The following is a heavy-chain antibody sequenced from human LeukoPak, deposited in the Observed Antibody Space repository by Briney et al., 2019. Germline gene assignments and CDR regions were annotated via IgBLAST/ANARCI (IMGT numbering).Heavy chain of an antibody. D-gene: IGHD6-19*01. V-gene: IGHV4-59*01. Sequence: SETLSLTCTVSGGSISRYYCNWIRQTPGKGLEWIGCIYYSRRTNYNPSLKSRVTISVDTSKNQFSLKLSSVTAADTAVYYCASGGYHGYYYMDVWGKGTTVTVSS. J-gene: IGHJ6*03. CDR2: IYYSRRT. CDR3: ASGGYHGYYYMDV. CDR1: GGSISRYY.